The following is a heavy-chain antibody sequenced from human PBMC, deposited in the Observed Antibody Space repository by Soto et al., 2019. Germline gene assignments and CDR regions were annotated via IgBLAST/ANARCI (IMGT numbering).Heavy chain of an antibody. CDR3: ARWWSGSRQGFDP. CDR1: GGSISSGDYY. CDR2: IYYSGST. J-gene: IGHJ5*02. D-gene: IGHD3-3*01. Sequence: QVQLQESGPGLVKPSQTLSLTCTVSGGSISSGDYYWSWIRQHPGKGLEWIGYIYYSGSTYYNPSRNSRVTISVDTSKNQFSLKRSSLTAADTALYYCARWWSGSRQGFDPWGQGTLVTVSS. V-gene: IGHV4-31*03.